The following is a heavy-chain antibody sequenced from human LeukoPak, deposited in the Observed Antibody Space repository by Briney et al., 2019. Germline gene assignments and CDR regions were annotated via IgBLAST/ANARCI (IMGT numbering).Heavy chain of an antibody. J-gene: IGHJ3*02. V-gene: IGHV3-53*01. Sequence: PGGSLRLSCAASGFTFSSYGMSWVRQAPGKGLEWVSEIYSGGSTYYAASVKGRFSISRDNSKNTVYLQMNSLRVEDTAVYYCARELREHGVFDIWGQGIMVTVSS. CDR1: GFTFSSYG. CDR3: ARELREHGVFDI. D-gene: IGHD1-26*01. CDR2: IYSGGST.